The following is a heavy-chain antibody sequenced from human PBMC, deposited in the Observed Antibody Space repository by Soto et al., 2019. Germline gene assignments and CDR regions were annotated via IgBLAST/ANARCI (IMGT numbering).Heavy chain of an antibody. V-gene: IGHV1-69*13. D-gene: IGHD6-13*01. J-gene: IGHJ4*02. CDR3: ARGGYSSSWRFDY. CDR2: IMPILRTT. Sequence: SVKVSCKASGGTFSTYAISWVRQAPGQGPEWMGGIMPILRTTYYAQKFQGRVTITAGESTSTAYMELSSLTSDDTALYYCARGGYSSSWRFDYWGQGTLVTVSS. CDR1: GGTFSTYA.